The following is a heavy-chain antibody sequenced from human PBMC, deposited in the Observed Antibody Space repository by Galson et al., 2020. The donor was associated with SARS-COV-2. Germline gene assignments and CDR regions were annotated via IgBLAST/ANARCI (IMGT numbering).Heavy chain of an antibody. J-gene: IGHJ4*02. Sequence: GGSLRLSCAASGFTFDDYAMHWVRQAPGKGLEWVSGIRRHSDSTGYADSVKGRFTISRDNAKNSLFLQMNSLRAEDTALYYCAKDLSARGYSFGYDYWGQGTPVTVSS. CDR1: GFTFDDYA. V-gene: IGHV3-9*01. D-gene: IGHD5-18*01. CDR2: IRRHSDST. CDR3: AKDLSARGYSFGYDY.